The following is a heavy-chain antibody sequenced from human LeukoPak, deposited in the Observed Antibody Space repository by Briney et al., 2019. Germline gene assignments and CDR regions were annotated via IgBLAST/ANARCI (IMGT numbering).Heavy chain of an antibody. D-gene: IGHD3-3*01. Sequence: PGGSLRLSCAASGFTFSSYSMNWVRQAPGKGLEWVSSISSSSSYIYYADSVKGRFTISRDNAKNSLYLQMNSLRAEDTAVYYCAPVRPKYYDFWSGYAFHYWGQGTLVTVSS. J-gene: IGHJ4*02. CDR1: GFTFSSYS. CDR3: APVRPKYYDFWSGYAFHY. V-gene: IGHV3-21*01. CDR2: ISSSSSYI.